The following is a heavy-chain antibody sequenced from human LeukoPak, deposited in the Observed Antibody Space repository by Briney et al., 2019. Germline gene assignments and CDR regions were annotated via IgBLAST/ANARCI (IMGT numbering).Heavy chain of an antibody. Sequence: GASVKVSCKASGYTFTGYYMHWVRQAPGQGLEWMGWINPNCGGTNYAQKFQGRVTMTRDTSISTAYMELSRLRSDDTAVYYCATLYDSSGYYWDDYFDYWGQGTLVTVSS. CDR1: GYTFTGYY. CDR2: INPNCGGT. J-gene: IGHJ4*02. V-gene: IGHV1-2*02. D-gene: IGHD3-22*01. CDR3: ATLYDSSGYYWDDYFDY.